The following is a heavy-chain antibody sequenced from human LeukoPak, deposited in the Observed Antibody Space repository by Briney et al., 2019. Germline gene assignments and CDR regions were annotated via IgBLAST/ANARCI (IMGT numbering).Heavy chain of an antibody. D-gene: IGHD3-16*02. CDR3: ARTLGWASSRYPFDG. V-gene: IGHV4-39*01. CDR1: GGSISSSNYY. CDR2: MYYSGNT. J-gene: IGHJ4*02. Sequence: SETPSLTCTVSGGSISSSNYYWGWIRQPPGKGLEWIGSMYYSGNTDYNPSLKSRVTISVDTSKNQFSLKVNSVTAADTAVYYCARTLGWASSRYPFDGWGQGTLVTVSS.